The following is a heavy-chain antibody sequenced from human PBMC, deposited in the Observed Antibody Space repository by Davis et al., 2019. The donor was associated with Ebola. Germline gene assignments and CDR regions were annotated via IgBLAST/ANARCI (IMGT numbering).Heavy chain of an antibody. D-gene: IGHD6-13*01. Sequence: SVKVSCKASGYTFTSYYMHWVRQAPGQGLEWMGGIIPIFGTANYAQKFQGRVTITADESTSTAYMELSSLRSEDTAVYYCARGGMRALPFDYWGQGTLVTVSS. CDR2: IIPIFGTA. CDR3: ARGGMRALPFDY. J-gene: IGHJ4*02. V-gene: IGHV1-69*13. CDR1: GYTFTSYY.